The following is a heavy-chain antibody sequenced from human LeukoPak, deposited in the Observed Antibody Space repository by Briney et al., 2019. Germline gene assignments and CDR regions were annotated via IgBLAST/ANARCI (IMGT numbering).Heavy chain of an antibody. V-gene: IGHV3-15*07. CDR1: GLTLSNVW. CDR2: IESKSDGGTT. J-gene: IGHJ4*02. D-gene: IGHD5-12*01. Sequence: GSLRLSCAVSGLTLSNVWVNWVRQAPGKGLEWVGLIESKSDGGTTDFAAPVKGRFTISRDDSKSILYLQMNSLTSEDTAIYYCTQGSGYYFNYWGQGTLVTVSS. CDR3: TQGSGYYFNY.